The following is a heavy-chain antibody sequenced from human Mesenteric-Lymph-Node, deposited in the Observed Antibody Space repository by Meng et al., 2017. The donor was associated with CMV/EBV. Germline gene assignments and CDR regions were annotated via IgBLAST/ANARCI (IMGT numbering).Heavy chain of an antibody. CDR2: IFKSGNT. V-gene: IGHV4-39*01. J-gene: IGHJ4*02. D-gene: IGHD3-22*01. Sequence: SETLSLTCTVSGSSISDITYNWGWFRQPPGKGLEWIGNIFKSGNTYYNPSLKSRLTISVDTSKNQFSLKLSSVTAADTAVYFCARNPKTDPYYYDSSGYLDYWGQGTLVTVSS. CDR3: ARNPKTDPYYYDSSGYLDY. CDR1: GSSISDITYN.